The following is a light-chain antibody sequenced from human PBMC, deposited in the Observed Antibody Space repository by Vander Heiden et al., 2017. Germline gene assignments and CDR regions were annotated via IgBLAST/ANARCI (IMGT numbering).Light chain of an antibody. Sequence: QSALTQPASVSGSPGQSIPISCTGTSSDVGGYNYVSWYQQHPGKAPKLMIYDVSNRPSGVSNRFSGSKSGNTASLTISGLQAEDGADYYCTSYTSSTPYVFGTGTKVTVL. CDR2: DVS. J-gene: IGLJ1*01. CDR1: SSDVGGYNY. V-gene: IGLV2-14*03. CDR3: TSYTSSTPYV.